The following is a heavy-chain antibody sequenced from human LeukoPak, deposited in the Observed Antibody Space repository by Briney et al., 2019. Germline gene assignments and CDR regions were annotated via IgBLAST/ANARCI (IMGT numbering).Heavy chain of an antibody. CDR1: GFTFSSYS. CDR2: ISSSSTI. J-gene: IGHJ6*02. Sequence: GGSLRLSCAASGFTFSSYSMNWVRQAPGKGLEWVSYISSSSTIYYADSVKGRFTISRDNAKNSLYLQMNSLRDEDTAVYYCARDGGPCSGGSCYSPYYYGMDVWGQGTTVTVSS. CDR3: ARDGGPCSGGSCYSPYYYGMDV. V-gene: IGHV3-48*02. D-gene: IGHD2-15*01.